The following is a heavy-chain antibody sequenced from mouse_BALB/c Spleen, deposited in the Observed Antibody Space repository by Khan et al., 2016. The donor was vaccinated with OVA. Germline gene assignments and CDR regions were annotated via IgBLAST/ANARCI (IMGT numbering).Heavy chain of an antibody. CDR2: IYPYNDDT. J-gene: IGHJ2*01. V-gene: IGHV1S136*01. CDR1: GYTFTSYV. D-gene: IGHD2-14*01. CDR3: ARDSRYDVCFDY. Sequence: VQLQQSGPELVKPGASVKMSCKASGYTFTSYVMHWLRQKPGQGLEWIGYIYPYNDDTKYNEKFKGKATLTSDKSSSTAYMELSSLNSEDSAVYYCARDSRYDVCFDYWGQGTTLTVSA.